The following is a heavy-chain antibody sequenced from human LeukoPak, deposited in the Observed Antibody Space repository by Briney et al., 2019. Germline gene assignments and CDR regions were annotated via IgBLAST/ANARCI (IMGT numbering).Heavy chain of an antibody. Sequence: GGSLRLSCAASGFTFSSYAMHWVRQAPGKGLEWVAVISYDGSNKYYADSVKGRFTISRDNSKNTLYLQMNSLRAEDTAVYYCARDQRTYYYDSSGFPSNYWGQGTLVTVSS. J-gene: IGHJ4*02. CDR2: ISYDGSNK. CDR3: ARDQRTYYYDSSGFPSNY. D-gene: IGHD3-22*01. V-gene: IGHV3-30-3*01. CDR1: GFTFSSYA.